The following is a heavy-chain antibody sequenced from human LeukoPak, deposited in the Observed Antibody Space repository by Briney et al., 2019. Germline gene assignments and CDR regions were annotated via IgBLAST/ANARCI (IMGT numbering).Heavy chain of an antibody. CDR2: ISSGSSYI. Sequence: GGSLRLSCAASGFTFSSYSMNWVRQAPGKGLEWVSSISSGSSYIYYADSVKGRFTISRDNAKNSLYLQMNSLRAEDTAVYYCASWITMVRGVIRGMDVWGQGTTVTVSS. CDR1: GFTFSSYS. V-gene: IGHV3-21*01. D-gene: IGHD3-10*01. J-gene: IGHJ6*02. CDR3: ASWITMVRGVIRGMDV.